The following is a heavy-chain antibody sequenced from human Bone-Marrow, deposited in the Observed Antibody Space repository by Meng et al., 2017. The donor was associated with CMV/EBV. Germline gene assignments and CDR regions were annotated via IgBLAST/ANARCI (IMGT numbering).Heavy chain of an antibody. CDR3: VRSIFGVVIPYY. CDR2: IYYSGST. V-gene: IGHV4-39*01. CDR1: GGSISSSSYY. J-gene: IGHJ4*02. Sequence: CTVCGGSISSSSYYWGWIRQPPGKGLEWIGSIYYSGSTYYNPSLKSRVTISVDTSKNQFSLKLSSVTAADTAVYYCVRSIFGVVIPYYWGQGTLVTVSS. D-gene: IGHD3-3*01.